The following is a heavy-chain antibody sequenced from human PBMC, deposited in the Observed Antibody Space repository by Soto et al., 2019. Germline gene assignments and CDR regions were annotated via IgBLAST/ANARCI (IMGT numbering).Heavy chain of an antibody. CDR1: GYTFTGYY. J-gene: IGHJ4*02. V-gene: IGHV1-2*02. Sequence: QVQLVQSGAEVKKPGASVKVSCKASGYTFTGYYMHWVLQAPGQGLEWMGWINPNSGGTNYAQKFQGRVTMTRDTSISTAYMELSRLRSDDTAVYYCARDRNYYYDSSGPDYWGQGTLVTVSS. CDR3: ARDRNYYYDSSGPDY. D-gene: IGHD3-22*01. CDR2: INPNSGGT.